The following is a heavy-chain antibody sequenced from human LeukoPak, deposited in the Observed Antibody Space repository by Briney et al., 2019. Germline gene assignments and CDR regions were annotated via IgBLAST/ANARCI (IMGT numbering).Heavy chain of an antibody. Sequence: ASVKVSCKASGYTFTGYYMHWVRQAPGQGLEWMGWINPNSGGTNYARKFQGRVTMTRDTSISTAYMELSRLRSDDTAVYYCAREFYYGSGSYYYFDYWGQGTLVTVSS. J-gene: IGHJ4*02. CDR2: INPNSGGT. CDR3: AREFYYGSGSYYYFDY. CDR1: GYTFTGYY. D-gene: IGHD3-10*01. V-gene: IGHV1-2*02.